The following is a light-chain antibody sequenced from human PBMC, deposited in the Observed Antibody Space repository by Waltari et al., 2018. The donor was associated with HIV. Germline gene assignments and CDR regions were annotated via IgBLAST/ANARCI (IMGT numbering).Light chain of an antibody. CDR1: QSIGTY. Sequence: DIQMTQSPSSLSASVGDRVTITCRASQSIGTYVNWYQQRPGEAPNLLIFAASTLQSGVPSRFSGSGSGTDFTLTISSLQPEDFATYYCQQSHSSPITFGKETRLE. V-gene: IGKV1-39*01. CDR3: QQSHSSPIT. CDR2: AAS. J-gene: IGKJ5*01.